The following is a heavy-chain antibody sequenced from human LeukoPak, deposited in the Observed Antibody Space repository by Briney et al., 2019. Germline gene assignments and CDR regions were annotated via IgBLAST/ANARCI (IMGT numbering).Heavy chain of an antibody. CDR2: INHSGST. J-gene: IGHJ6*02. CDR3: ARVSQAELPYGMDV. CDR1: VGSFSGYY. D-gene: IGHD1-26*01. V-gene: IGHV4-34*01. Sequence: SETLSLTCAVYVGSFSGYYWSWIRQPPGKGLEWIGEINHSGSTNYNPSLKSRVTISVDTSKNQFSLKLSSVTAADTAVYYCARVSQAELPYGMDVWGQGTTVTVSS.